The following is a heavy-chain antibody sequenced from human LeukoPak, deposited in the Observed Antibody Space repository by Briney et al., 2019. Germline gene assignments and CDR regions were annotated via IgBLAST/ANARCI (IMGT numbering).Heavy chain of an antibody. CDR2: IYSGGST. Sequence: GGSLRLSCAASGFTVSSNYMSWVRQAPGKGLEWVSVIYSGGSTYYADSVKGRFTISRDNSKNTLYLQMNSLRAEDTAVYYCARCIAVARLGWFDPWSQGTLVTVSS. V-gene: IGHV3-66*01. J-gene: IGHJ5*02. CDR3: ARCIAVARLGWFDP. CDR1: GFTVSSNY. D-gene: IGHD6-19*01.